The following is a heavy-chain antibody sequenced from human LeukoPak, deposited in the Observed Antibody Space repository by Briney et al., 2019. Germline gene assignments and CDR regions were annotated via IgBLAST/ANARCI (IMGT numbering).Heavy chain of an antibody. J-gene: IGHJ4*02. CDR2: ISSTSSYI. Sequence: PGGSLRLSCAASGFTFSNYGMNWVRQTPDKGLEWVASISSTSSYIYYTDSVRGRFTISRDNTKNSLYLQMNSLRAEDTAVYYCAKTHGYIVGATDFDYWGQGTLVTVSS. D-gene: IGHD1-26*01. CDR3: AKTHGYIVGATDFDY. CDR1: GFTFSNYG. V-gene: IGHV3-21*01.